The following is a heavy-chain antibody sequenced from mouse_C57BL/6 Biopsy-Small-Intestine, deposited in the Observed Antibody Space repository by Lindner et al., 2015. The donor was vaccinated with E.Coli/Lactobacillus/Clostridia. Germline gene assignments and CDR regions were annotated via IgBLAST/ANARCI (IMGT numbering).Heavy chain of an antibody. CDR2: IYLGDGDT. V-gene: IGHV1-82*01. Sequence: VQLQESGPELVKPGASVKISCKASGYTFSSPWMNWVKQRPGKGLEWIGWIYLGDGDTNYNGKFKGKATLTADKSSSTAYMQLSSLTSEDSAVYFCARRPSYYRDAMDYWGQGTSVTVSS. CDR1: GYTFSSPW. CDR3: ARRPSYYRDAMDY. J-gene: IGHJ4*01. D-gene: IGHD2-14*01.